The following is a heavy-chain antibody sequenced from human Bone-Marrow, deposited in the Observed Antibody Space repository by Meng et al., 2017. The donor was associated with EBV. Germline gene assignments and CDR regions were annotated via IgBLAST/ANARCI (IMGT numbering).Heavy chain of an antibody. V-gene: IGHV3-74*01. CDR3: AKDCFGDKDS. D-gene: IGHD2-21*01. J-gene: IGHJ4*02. CDR2: INTDGSVI. Sequence: EVQVMQSGRGLVQPGESLSLSCATSGFSLCSYWVPWVRQAPGKGLGRVSRINTDGSVINYADSVKGRFTISRDNAKNSVYLQMNHLRADDTAVYYCAKDCFGDKDSWGQGTLVTVSS. CDR1: GFSLCSYW.